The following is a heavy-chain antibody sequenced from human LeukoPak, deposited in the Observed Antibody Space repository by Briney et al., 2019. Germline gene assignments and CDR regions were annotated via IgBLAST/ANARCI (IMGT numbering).Heavy chain of an antibody. J-gene: IGHJ4*02. CDR2: INHSGST. Sequence: SETLSLTCAVYSGSFSGYYWSWIRQPPGKGLEWIGEINHSGSTNYNPSHKSRVTISVDTSKNQFSLKQSSVTAADTAVYYCATSLGPDVDYWGQGTLVTVSS. CDR1: SGSFSGYY. D-gene: IGHD3-16*01. CDR3: ATSLGPDVDY. V-gene: IGHV4-34*01.